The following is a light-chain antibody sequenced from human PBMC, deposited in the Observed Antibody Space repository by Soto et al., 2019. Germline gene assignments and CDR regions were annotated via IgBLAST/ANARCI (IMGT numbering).Light chain of an antibody. CDR3: QAWDSSTVV. CDR1: KLGNKY. J-gene: IGLJ2*01. CDR2: QEK. V-gene: IGLV3-1*01. Sequence: SYELTQPPSVSVSPGQTASITCSGDKLGNKYTSWYQQKPDQSPVLVLYQEKNRPSGIPGRFSGSGSGNTATLTISGTQTMDEADYYCQAWDSSTVVFGGGTKVTVL.